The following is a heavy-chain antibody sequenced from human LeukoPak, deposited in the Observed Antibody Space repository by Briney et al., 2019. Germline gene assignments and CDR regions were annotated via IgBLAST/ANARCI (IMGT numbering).Heavy chain of an antibody. J-gene: IGHJ4*02. CDR3: ARDRLRYCSGGSCHDLYY. Sequence: GGSLRLSCAASGFTFSDYYMSWVRQAPGKGLEWVSYISSSGSTIYYADSVKGRFTISRDNAKNSLYLQMNSLRAEDTAVYYCARDRLRYCSGGSCHDLYYWGQGTLVTVSS. V-gene: IGHV3-11*01. D-gene: IGHD2-15*01. CDR1: GFTFSDYY. CDR2: ISSSGSTI.